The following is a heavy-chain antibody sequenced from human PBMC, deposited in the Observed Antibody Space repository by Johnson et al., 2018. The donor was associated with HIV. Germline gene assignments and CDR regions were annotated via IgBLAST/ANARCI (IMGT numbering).Heavy chain of an antibody. CDR2: ISSSGTTV. V-gene: IGHV3-11*01. CDR3: TTAASSSWYGEDAFDI. D-gene: IGHD6-13*01. Sequence: QVQLVESGGGLVKPGGSLRLSCAASGFSFSDYYMSWIRQTPGKGLEWVSYISSSGTTVYYADSVKGRFSISRDNAKHSLYLQMNSLRAEDTAVYYCTTAASSSWYGEDAFDIWGQGTMVTVAA. CDR1: GFSFSDYY. J-gene: IGHJ3*02.